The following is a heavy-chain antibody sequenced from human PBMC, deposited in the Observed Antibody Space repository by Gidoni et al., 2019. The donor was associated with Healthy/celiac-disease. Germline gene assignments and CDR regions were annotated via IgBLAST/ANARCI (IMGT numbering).Heavy chain of an antibody. J-gene: IGHJ6*02. Sequence: QVQLVQSGSEVKKPGALVKVSCNASGYTFTSYDINRVRQATGQGLEWMGWMNPNSGNTGYAQKFQGRVTMTRNTSISTAYMELSSLRSEDTAVYYCARGRHIVVVVAATRYYYYGMDVWGQETTVTVSS. CDR2: MNPNSGNT. D-gene: IGHD2-15*01. CDR1: GYTFTSYD. CDR3: ARGRHIVVVVAATRYYYYGMDV. V-gene: IGHV1-8*01.